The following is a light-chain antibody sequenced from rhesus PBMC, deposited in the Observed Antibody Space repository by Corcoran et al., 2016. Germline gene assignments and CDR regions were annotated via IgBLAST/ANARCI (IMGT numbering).Light chain of an antibody. CDR3: QKYTDWPYS. CDR1: QNVGST. CDR2: YES. Sequence: ETVMMQSPATLSLFPGERATLSCSASQNVGSTLAWFQQKPGKAPSLLIYYESTRATGFPDRFSAPGSGTEFTLTISSLDPEDAGVYYCQKYTDWPYSLCPGTKVEIK. J-gene: IGKJ2*01. V-gene: IGKV3-35*02.